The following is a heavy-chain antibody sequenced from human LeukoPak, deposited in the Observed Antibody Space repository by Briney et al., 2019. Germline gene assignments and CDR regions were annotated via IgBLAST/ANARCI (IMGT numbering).Heavy chain of an antibody. CDR1: GFAFSNYP. V-gene: IGHV3-30-3*01. CDR2: ISYEVSTK. J-gene: IGHJ4*02. CDR3: ARFGQRYSFDY. Sequence: PGGSLRLSCAASGFAFSNYPMHWVRQAPGKGLEWVALISYEVSTKYYADSVKGRFTISRDNSKNTVYLQMNSLRAEDTAVYYCARFGQRYSFDYWGQGTLVTVSS. D-gene: IGHD5-18*01.